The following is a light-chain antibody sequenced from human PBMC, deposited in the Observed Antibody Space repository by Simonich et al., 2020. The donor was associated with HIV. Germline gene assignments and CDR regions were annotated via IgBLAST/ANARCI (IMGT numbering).Light chain of an antibody. CDR2: GAS. CDR1: QSVSSN. Sequence: EIVMTQSPATLSVSPGERATLSCKASQSVSSNLAWYQQKPGQAPRLLIYGASTRATGIPARFSGSGSGTEFTLTISSMQSEDFAVYYCQQYCTTPYTFGQGTKLEIK. J-gene: IGKJ2*01. V-gene: IGKV3-15*01. CDR3: QQYCTTPYT.